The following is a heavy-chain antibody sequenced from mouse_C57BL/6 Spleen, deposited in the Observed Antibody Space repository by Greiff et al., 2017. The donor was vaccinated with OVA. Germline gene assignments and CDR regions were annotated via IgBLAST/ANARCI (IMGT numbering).Heavy chain of an antibody. Sequence: QVQLQQPGAELVRPGSSVKLSCKASGYTFTSYWMHWVKQRPIQGLEWIGNIDPSDSETHYNQKFKDKATLTVDKSSSTAYMQLSSLTSEDSAVDYCAGYSSGYGFAYWGQGTLVTVSA. CDR2: IDPSDSET. CDR3: AGYSSGYGFAY. D-gene: IGHD3-2*02. J-gene: IGHJ3*01. V-gene: IGHV1-52*01. CDR1: GYTFTSYW.